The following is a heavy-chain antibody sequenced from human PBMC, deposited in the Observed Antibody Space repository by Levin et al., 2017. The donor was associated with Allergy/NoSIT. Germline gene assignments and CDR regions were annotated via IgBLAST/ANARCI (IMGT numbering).Heavy chain of an antibody. V-gene: IGHV4-30-4*01. CDR2: TSYSGSP. CDR3: ARGAGYDITWYWDS. Sequence: SQTLSLTCTVSGGSVSFGDYYWSWIRQPPGKGLQWIGYTSYSGSPYYSPSLKSRINISIDTSKNQLSLKLSSVTAADTAVYFCARGAGYDITWYWDSWGQGTLATVSS. D-gene: IGHD3-9*01. CDR1: GGSVSFGDYY. J-gene: IGHJ4*02.